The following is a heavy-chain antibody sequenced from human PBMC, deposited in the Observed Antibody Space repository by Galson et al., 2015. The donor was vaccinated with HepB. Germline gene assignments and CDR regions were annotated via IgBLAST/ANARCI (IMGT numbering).Heavy chain of an antibody. Sequence: SLRLSCAASGFIFSDFYIDWVRQAPGKGLEWVGRSRNKHNSYTTDYGASLKGRFVISRDDSKNSVYLQMNGLKVEDTARYSCARAGDGSDSAEFDYWGQGTLVTVVS. CDR2: SRNKHNSYTT. CDR3: ARAGDGSDSAEFDY. D-gene: IGHD5-12*01. V-gene: IGHV3-72*01. J-gene: IGHJ4*02. CDR1: GFIFSDFY.